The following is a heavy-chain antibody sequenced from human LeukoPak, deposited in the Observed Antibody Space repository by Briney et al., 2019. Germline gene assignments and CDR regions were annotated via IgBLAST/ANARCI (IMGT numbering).Heavy chain of an antibody. J-gene: IGHJ4*02. D-gene: IGHD4-17*01. V-gene: IGHV4-39*07. CDR3: AGYHAYGVTTPPLGY. CDR2: IYYSGST. CDR1: GGSIGMRSDY. Sequence: PSETRSLTCTVSGGSIGMRSDYWDRIRQPPGKGREGIGSIYYSGSTYYNPSLKSRVTISVDTSKNQFSLKLSSVTAADTAVYFCAGYHAYGVTTPPLGYWGQGTLVTVSS.